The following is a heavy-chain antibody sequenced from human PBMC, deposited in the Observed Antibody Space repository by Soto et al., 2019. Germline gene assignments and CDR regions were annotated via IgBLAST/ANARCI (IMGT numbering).Heavy chain of an antibody. J-gene: IGHJ4*02. CDR1: GFTFSSYV. V-gene: IGHV3-23*01. CDR2: ISGSGGST. CDR3: AKRWGYYGDYDY. D-gene: IGHD4-17*01. Sequence: EVQLLESGGGLVQPGGSLRLSCAASGFTFSSYVMSWVRQAPGKGLEWVSAISGSGGSTYYADSVKGRFTISRDNSKNTLYLQMNSLRAEDTAVYYCAKRWGYYGDYDYWGQGTLVTVSS.